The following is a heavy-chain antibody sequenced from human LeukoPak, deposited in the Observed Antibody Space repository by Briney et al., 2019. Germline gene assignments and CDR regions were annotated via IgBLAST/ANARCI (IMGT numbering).Heavy chain of an antibody. Sequence: GGSLRLSCAASGFTFSSYGMHWVRQAPGKGLEWVAVISYDGSNKYYADSVKGRFTISRDNSKNTLHLQMNSLRAEDTAVYYCAKDAYTRDWPSIAEWGQGTLVTVSS. V-gene: IGHV3-30*18. CDR1: GFTFSSYG. J-gene: IGHJ4*02. CDR3: AKDAYTRDWPSIAE. CDR2: ISYDGSNK. D-gene: IGHD3/OR15-3a*01.